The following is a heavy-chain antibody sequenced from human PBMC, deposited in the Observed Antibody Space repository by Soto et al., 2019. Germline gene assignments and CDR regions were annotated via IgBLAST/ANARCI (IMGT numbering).Heavy chain of an antibody. D-gene: IGHD3-16*01. V-gene: IGHV4-31*03. CDR2: IYYSGST. CDR3: ARDRARGHWFDP. CDR1: GGSISSGGYY. J-gene: IGHJ5*02. Sequence: QVQLQESGPGLVKPSQTLSLTCTVSGGSISSGGYYWSWIRQHPGKVLEWIWYIYYSGSTYYNPSLKSRVTISVDTSKNQFSLKLSSVTAADTAVYYCARDRARGHWFDPWGQGTLVTVSS.